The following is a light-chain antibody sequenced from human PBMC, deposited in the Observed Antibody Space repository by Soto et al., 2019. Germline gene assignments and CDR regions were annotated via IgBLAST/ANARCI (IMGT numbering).Light chain of an antibody. CDR2: EVT. Sequence: QSALTQPPSAYGSPGQSVTISCNGTSSDVGAYNYVSWYQQHAGKAPKLVIYEVTKRPSGVPDRFSGSKSANTASLTVSGLQAEDEVDYYCSSFASSNTWVFGGGTKLTVL. CDR3: SSFASSNTWV. CDR1: SSDVGAYNY. V-gene: IGLV2-8*01. J-gene: IGLJ3*02.